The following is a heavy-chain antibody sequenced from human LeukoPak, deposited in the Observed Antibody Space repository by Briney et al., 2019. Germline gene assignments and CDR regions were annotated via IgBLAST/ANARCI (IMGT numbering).Heavy chain of an antibody. J-gene: IGHJ5*02. Sequence: ASVKVSCKASGYTFTSYYMHWVRQAPGQGLKWMGIINPSGGRTSYAQKFQGRVTMTRDTSTSTVYKELSSLRSEDTAVYYCARDGGGQLVRNWFDPWGQGTLVTVSS. CDR3: ARDGGGQLVRNWFDP. CDR1: GYTFTSYY. D-gene: IGHD6-6*01. V-gene: IGHV1-46*01. CDR2: INPSGGRT.